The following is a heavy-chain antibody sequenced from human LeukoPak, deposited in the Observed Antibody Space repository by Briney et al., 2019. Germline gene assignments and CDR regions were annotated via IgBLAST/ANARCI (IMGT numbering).Heavy chain of an antibody. J-gene: IGHJ4*02. V-gene: IGHV1-3*03. Sequence: GASVTLSCKASGYTFTIYAMQWVPQAPGQRLEWMGWINAGNGNTKYSQEFQVRVTITRDTSASTAYMELSSLRSEDMAVYYCARDVTMVRGTKDYWGQGTLVTVSS. CDR2: INAGNGNT. D-gene: IGHD3-10*01. CDR3: ARDVTMVRGTKDY. CDR1: GYTFTIYA.